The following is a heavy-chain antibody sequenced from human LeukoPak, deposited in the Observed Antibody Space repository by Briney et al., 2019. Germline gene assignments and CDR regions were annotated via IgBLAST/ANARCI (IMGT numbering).Heavy chain of an antibody. D-gene: IGHD1-26*01. V-gene: IGHV1-24*01. Sequence: GASVKVSCKVSGYTLTELSMHWVRQAPGKGLEWMGGFDPEDGETIYAQKFQGRVTMTEDTFTDTAYMELSSLRSEDTAVYYCATVPAGELGGNFDYWGQGTLVTVSS. CDR3: ATVPAGELGGNFDY. J-gene: IGHJ4*02. CDR2: FDPEDGET. CDR1: GYTLTELS.